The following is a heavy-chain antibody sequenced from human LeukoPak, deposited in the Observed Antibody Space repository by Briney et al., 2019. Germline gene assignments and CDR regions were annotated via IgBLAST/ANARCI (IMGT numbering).Heavy chain of an antibody. Sequence: PGGSLRLSCAASRFTFSTYSMNWVRQAPGRGLELVSYISSTSTNMYYKDSVKGRFTISRDNAKNSLYLHMTSLRAEDTAVYYCVRNDGDDAFDIWGQGTRVTVSS. CDR1: RFTFSTYS. CDR3: VRNDGDDAFDI. J-gene: IGHJ3*02. CDR2: ISSTSTNM. V-gene: IGHV3-48*01. D-gene: IGHD4-17*01.